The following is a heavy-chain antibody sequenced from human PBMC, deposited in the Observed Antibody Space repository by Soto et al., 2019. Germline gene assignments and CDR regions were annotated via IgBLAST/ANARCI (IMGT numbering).Heavy chain of an antibody. D-gene: IGHD3-22*01. CDR2: ISYDGSDK. J-gene: IGHJ6*02. CDR1: GFKYTDFA. Sequence: PGGSLRLSCAASGFKYTDFALHWVRQAPGKGLEWVAIISYDGSDKYYADSVKGRFVISRDNPKNTLYLEMNSLRPEDTAVYFCARRAWDSYYAIDVWGQGTAATVSS. V-gene: IGHV3-30*09. CDR3: ARRAWDSYYAIDV.